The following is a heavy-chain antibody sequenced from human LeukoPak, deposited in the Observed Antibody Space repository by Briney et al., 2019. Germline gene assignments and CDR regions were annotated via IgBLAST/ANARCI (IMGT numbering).Heavy chain of an antibody. V-gene: IGHV3-21*01. CDR2: ISSSSSYI. CDR1: GFTFSSYS. CDR3: AKADGYKYYYYMDV. J-gene: IGHJ6*03. Sequence: GGSLRLSCAASGFTFSSYSMDWVRQAPGKGLEWVSSISSSSSYIYYADSVKGRFTISRDNAKNSLYLQMNSLRAEDTAVYYCAKADGYKYYYYMDVWGKGTTVTVSS. D-gene: IGHD5-24*01.